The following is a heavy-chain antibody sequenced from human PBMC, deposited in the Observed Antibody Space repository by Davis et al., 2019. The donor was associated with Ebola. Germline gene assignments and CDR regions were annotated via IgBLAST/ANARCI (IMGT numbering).Heavy chain of an antibody. Sequence: PSETLSLTCTVSGGSISRGGSYWTWIRQHPGKGLEWIGYIYYSGSTYYKPPLKSRVTISLATSKNQFSLNLYSVTAADTAVYYCARDLRYDSSGYDYYFYMDVWGKGTTVTVSS. D-gene: IGHD3-22*01. CDR1: GGSISRGGSY. CDR2: IYYSGST. V-gene: IGHV4-31*03. CDR3: ARDLRYDSSGYDYYFYMDV. J-gene: IGHJ6*03.